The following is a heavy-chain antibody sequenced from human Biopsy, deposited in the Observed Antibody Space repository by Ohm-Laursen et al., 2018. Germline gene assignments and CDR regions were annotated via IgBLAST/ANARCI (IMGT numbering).Heavy chain of an antibody. D-gene: IGHD3-22*01. Sequence: TLSLTCTVSGDSISSYYWSWIRQPPGKGLQWIGYVYYTGSTDYNPSLQSRVTISVDTSKNHFSLRLRSVTPADTAIYYCARDRGYYSDRTVPGYFDLWGRGTLVAVSS. J-gene: IGHJ2*01. CDR1: GDSISSYY. CDR3: ARDRGYYSDRTVPGYFDL. CDR2: VYYTGST. V-gene: IGHV4-59*01.